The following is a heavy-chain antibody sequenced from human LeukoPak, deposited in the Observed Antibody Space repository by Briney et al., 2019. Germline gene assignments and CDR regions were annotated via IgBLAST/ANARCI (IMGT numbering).Heavy chain of an antibody. Sequence: GASVKVSCKASGYTFTSYGISWVRQAPGQGLEWMGWISAYNGNTNYAQKLQGRVTITTDTSTSTAYMELRSLRSEDTAVYYCGRGLTGDDAFDIWGQRTMVTVSP. V-gene: IGHV1-18*01. J-gene: IGHJ3*02. CDR1: GYTFTSYG. CDR3: GRGLTGDDAFDI. CDR2: ISAYNGNT. D-gene: IGHD7-27*01.